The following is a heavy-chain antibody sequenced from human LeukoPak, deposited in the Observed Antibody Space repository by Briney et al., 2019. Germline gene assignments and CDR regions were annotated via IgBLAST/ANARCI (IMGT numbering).Heavy chain of an antibody. CDR2: INPSGGST. V-gene: IGHV1-46*01. J-gene: IGHJ4*02. Sequence: GASVKVSRKASGYTFTSYYMHWVRQAPGQGLEWMGIINPSGGSTSYAQKFQGRVTMTRDMSTSTVYMELSSLRSEDTAVYYCARERRFIAVADYFDYWGQGTLVTVSS. CDR3: ARERRFIAVADYFDY. CDR1: GYTFTSYY. D-gene: IGHD6-19*01.